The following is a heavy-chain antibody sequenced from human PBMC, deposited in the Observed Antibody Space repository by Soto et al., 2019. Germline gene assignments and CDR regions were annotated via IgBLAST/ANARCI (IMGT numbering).Heavy chain of an antibody. J-gene: IGHJ6*02. CDR1: GFTFSSYG. CDR2: LWYDGSNK. Sequence: QVQLVESGGGVVQPGRSLRLSCAASGFTFSSYGMHWVRQAPGKGLEWVAVLWYDGSNKYYADSVKGRFTISRDNSKNTLYLQMNRLRAEDTAVYYCARGGVGATYGMDVWGQGTTVTVSS. V-gene: IGHV3-33*01. D-gene: IGHD1-26*01. CDR3: ARGGVGATYGMDV.